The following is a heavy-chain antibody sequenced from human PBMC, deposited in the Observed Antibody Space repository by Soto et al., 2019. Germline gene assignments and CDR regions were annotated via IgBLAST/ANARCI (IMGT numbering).Heavy chain of an antibody. D-gene: IGHD4-17*01. CDR1: GGTFSSYT. V-gene: IGHV1-69*13. CDR2: IIPIFGTA. J-gene: IGHJ6*02. Sequence: ASVKVSCKASGGTFSSYTISWVRQAPGQGLEWMGGIIPIFGTANYAQKFQGRVTITADESTSTAYMELSSLRSEDTAVYYCARDVSYASYYCGMDVWGQGTTVTV. CDR3: ARDVSYASYYCGMDV.